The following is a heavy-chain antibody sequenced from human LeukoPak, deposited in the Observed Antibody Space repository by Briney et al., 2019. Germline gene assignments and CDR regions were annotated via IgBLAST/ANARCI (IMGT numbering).Heavy chain of an antibody. J-gene: IGHJ3*02. CDR2: IIPILGIA. CDR1: GGTFSSYA. V-gene: IGHV1-69*04. D-gene: IGHD5-12*01. CDR3: ARDLDGYDGTFDI. Sequence: GASVKVSCKASGGTFSSYAISWVRQAPGQGLEWMGRIIPILGIANYAQKFQGRVTITADKSTSTAYMELSSLRSEDTAVYYCARDLDGYDGTFDIWGQGTMVTVSS.